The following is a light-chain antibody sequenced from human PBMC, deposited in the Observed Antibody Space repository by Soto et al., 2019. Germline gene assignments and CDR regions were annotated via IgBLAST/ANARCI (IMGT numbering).Light chain of an antibody. J-gene: IGLJ2*01. CDR2: DVS. V-gene: IGLV2-14*01. CDR1: SSDVGGYNY. Sequence: QSVLTQPASVSGSPGQSITISCTGTSSDVGGYNYVSWYQQHPGKAPKLMIYDVSNRPPGVSTRFSGAKSGNTASPTISGLHAHDEADYYCSSYTSSSIYLVFGGGTKLTVL. CDR3: SSYTSSSIYLV.